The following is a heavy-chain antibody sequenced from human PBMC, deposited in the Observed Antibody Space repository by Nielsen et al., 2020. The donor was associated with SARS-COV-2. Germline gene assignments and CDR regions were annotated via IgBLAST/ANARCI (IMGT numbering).Heavy chain of an antibody. V-gene: IGHV3-74*01. Sequence: GESLKISCAASGFTFSSYWMHWVRQAPGKGLVWVSRINSDGSSTSYADSVKGRFTISRDNAKNTLYLQMNSLRAEDTAVYYCAKDGGSMVAATNFDYWGQGTLVTVSS. CDR3: AKDGGSMVAATNFDY. J-gene: IGHJ4*02. CDR2: INSDGSST. CDR1: GFTFSSYW. D-gene: IGHD2-15*01.